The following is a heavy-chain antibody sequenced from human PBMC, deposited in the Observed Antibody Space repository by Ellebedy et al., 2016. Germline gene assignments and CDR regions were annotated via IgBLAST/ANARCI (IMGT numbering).Heavy chain of an antibody. V-gene: IGHV3-11*06. J-gene: IGHJ4*02. CDR2: ISGTGTDT. CDR1: EFTFSDYY. Sequence: GGSLRLSXAASEFTFSDYYMGWIRQAPGKGLEWASYISGTGTDTKYADSVKGRFTISRDNAKNSLYLQMNTLRVEDTAVYYCAKILGGSGYDPEEYYFDYWGQGTLVTVSS. CDR3: AKILGGSGYDPEEYYFDY. D-gene: IGHD5-12*01.